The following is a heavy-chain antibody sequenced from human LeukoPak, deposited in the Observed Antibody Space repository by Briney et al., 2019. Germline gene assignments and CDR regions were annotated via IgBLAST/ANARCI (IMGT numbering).Heavy chain of an antibody. V-gene: IGHV3-23*01. J-gene: IGHJ6*03. CDR3: ARRRYYYDSSGRTTYYYMDV. D-gene: IGHD3-22*01. CDR1: GFTFSSYA. Sequence: GGSLRLSCAASGFTFSSYAMSWVRQAPGKGLEWVSAISGSGGSTYYADSVKGRFTISRDNSKNTLYLQMNSLRAEDTAVYYCARRRYYYDSSGRTTYYYMDVWGKGTTATVSS. CDR2: ISGSGGST.